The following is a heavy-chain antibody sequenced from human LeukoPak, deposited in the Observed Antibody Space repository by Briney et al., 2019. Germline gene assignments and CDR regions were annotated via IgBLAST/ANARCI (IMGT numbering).Heavy chain of an antibody. J-gene: IGHJ4*02. CDR1: GFTFSSYS. CDR2: ISSSSSYI. D-gene: IGHD2-21*02. V-gene: IGHV3-21*01. Sequence: GGSLRLSCAASGFTFSSYSMNWVRQAPGKGLEWVSSISSSSSYIYYADSVKGRFTISRDNAKNSLYLQMNSLRAEDTAVYYCARDLAVTASYYFDYWGQGTLVTVSS. CDR3: ARDLAVTASYYFDY.